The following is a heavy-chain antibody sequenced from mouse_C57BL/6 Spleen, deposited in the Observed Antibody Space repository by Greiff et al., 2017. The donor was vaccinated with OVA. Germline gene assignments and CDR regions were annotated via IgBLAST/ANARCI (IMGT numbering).Heavy chain of an antibody. D-gene: IGHD2-3*01. Sequence: QVQLQQPGAELVRPGSSVKLSCKASGYTFTSYWMDWVKQRPGQGLEWIGNIYPSDSENHSNQKVTDKGTLTVDKSSSTAYMQLSILTSEDAAVYYCARRDGYYAMDYWGQGTSVTVSS. V-gene: IGHV1-61*01. CDR3: ARRDGYYAMDY. CDR2: IYPSDSEN. CDR1: GYTFTSYW. J-gene: IGHJ4*01.